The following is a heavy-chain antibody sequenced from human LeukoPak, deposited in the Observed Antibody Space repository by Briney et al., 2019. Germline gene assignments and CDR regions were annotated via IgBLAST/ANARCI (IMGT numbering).Heavy chain of an antibody. D-gene: IGHD3-16*02. V-gene: IGHV4-61*02. CDR3: ARASYDYVWGSYRFNYAFDI. Sequence: SETLSLTCTVSGGSISSGSYYWSWIRQPAGKGLEWIGRIYTSGSTNYNPSLKSRVTISVDTSKNQFSLKLSSVTAADTAVYYCARASYDYVWGSYRFNYAFDIWGQGTMVTVSS. CDR1: GGSISSGSYY. J-gene: IGHJ3*02. CDR2: IYTSGST.